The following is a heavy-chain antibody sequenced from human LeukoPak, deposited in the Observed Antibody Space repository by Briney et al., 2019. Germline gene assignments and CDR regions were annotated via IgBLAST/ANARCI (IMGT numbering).Heavy chain of an antibody. CDR2: ISGSGGST. J-gene: IGHJ6*03. D-gene: IGHD2-2*02. CDR3: AKDLPVYCSSTGCYTYYYMDV. CDR1: GFTFSNAW. V-gene: IGHV3-23*01. Sequence: GGSLRLSCAASGFTFSNAWMSWVRQAPGKGLEWVSAISGSGGSTYYADSVKGRLTISRDNSKNTLYLQMNSLRAEDTAVYYCAKDLPVYCSSTGCYTYYYMDVWGKGTTVTVSS.